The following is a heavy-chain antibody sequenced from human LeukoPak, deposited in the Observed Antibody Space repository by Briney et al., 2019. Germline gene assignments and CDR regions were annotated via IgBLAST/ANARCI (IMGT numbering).Heavy chain of an antibody. Sequence: RPGGSLRLSCAASGFTFDDYGMSWVRQAPGKGLEWVSGINWNGGSTGYADSVKGRFTISRDNAKNSLYLQMNSLRAEDTALYYCARGRRYDILTSYSYWGQGTLVTVSS. D-gene: IGHD3-9*01. CDR2: INWNGGST. J-gene: IGHJ4*02. V-gene: IGHV3-20*04. CDR3: ARGRRYDILTSYSY. CDR1: GFTFDDYG.